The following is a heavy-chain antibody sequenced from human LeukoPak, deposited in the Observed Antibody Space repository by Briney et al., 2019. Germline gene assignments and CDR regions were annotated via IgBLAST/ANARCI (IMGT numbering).Heavy chain of an antibody. Sequence: GGALRLSCAASGFTLSNPDLGWVRQITGKSLEWVSAIGAAGGTYYPGSVKGRFTISRENAKNSLYLQMNSLRVGDTAVYYCARGWERGFDCCGQGTLVTVSS. CDR2: IGAAGGT. CDR1: GFTLSNPD. CDR3: ARGWERGFDC. V-gene: IGHV3-13*01. J-gene: IGHJ4*02. D-gene: IGHD1-26*01.